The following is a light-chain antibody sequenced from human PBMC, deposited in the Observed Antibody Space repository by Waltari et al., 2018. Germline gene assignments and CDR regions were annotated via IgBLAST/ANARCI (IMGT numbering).Light chain of an antibody. CDR1: QSVLYSSNNKNY. CDR3: QEYYSTPLT. V-gene: IGKV4-1*01. J-gene: IGKJ2*01. Sequence: DIVMTQSPDSLAVSLGERATIHCKSSQSVLYSSNNKNYLAWYQQKPGQPPKLLISWASTRESGVPDRFSGSGSGTDFTITISSLQAEDVAVYYCQEYYSTPLTFGQGTKLEIK. CDR2: WAS.